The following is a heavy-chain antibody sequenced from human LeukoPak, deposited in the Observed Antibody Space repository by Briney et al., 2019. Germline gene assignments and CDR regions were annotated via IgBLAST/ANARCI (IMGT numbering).Heavy chain of an antibody. Sequence: GGSLRLSCTASGFVFDEHGMTWVRQVPGKGLEWVSGINWSGKSTSYGDPVRGRFTISRDNAKNSLSLQMDSLRAEDTALYYCARAPIASPFYFDYWGQGTLVTVSS. J-gene: IGHJ4*02. CDR2: INWSGKST. V-gene: IGHV3-20*04. D-gene: IGHD2-15*01. CDR1: GFVFDEHG. CDR3: ARAPIASPFYFDY.